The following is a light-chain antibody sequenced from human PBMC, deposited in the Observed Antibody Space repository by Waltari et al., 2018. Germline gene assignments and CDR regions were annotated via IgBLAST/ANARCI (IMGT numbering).Light chain of an antibody. CDR2: GTF. CDR3: LQDYAYPRT. J-gene: IGKJ1*01. Sequence: AIEMTQSPSSLSASVGDRVTIPCRASQGIANDLGWYQQKPGKAPNLLIYGTFNLQSGVPSRFRGSASGTDFTLTISGLQPEDFGTYYCLQDYAYPRTFGQGTTVEIK. V-gene: IGKV1-6*01. CDR1: QGIAND.